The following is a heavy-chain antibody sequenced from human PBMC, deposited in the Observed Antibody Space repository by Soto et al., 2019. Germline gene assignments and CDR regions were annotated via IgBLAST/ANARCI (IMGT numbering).Heavy chain of an antibody. CDR2: IIPIFGTA. D-gene: IGHD3-3*01. V-gene: IGHV1-69*01. CDR1: GGTFSSYA. J-gene: IGHJ4*02. CDR3: ARGYDFWSGYYFY. Sequence: QVQLVQSGAEVKKPGSSVKVSCKASGGTFSSYAISWVRQAPGQGLEWMGGIIPIFGTANYAQKFQGRVTITADESTSKAYMELSSLRSEEKAVYCCARGYDFWSGYYFYWGQGYLVTVSS.